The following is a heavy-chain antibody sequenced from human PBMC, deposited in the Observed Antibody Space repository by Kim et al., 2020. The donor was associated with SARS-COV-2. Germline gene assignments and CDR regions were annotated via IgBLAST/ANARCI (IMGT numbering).Heavy chain of an antibody. Sequence: SETLSLTCTVSGGSISSGGYYWSWIRQHPGKGLEWIGYFYDSGSTYYNPSLKSRVTISVDTSKNQFSLKLSSVTDADTGVYYCARGDILANYYYGMDVWEKENTVTVSS. J-gene: IGHJ6*04. CDR1: GGSISSGGYY. D-gene: IGHD3-9*01. CDR3: ARGDILANYYYGMDV. CDR2: FYDSGST. V-gene: IGHV4-31*03.